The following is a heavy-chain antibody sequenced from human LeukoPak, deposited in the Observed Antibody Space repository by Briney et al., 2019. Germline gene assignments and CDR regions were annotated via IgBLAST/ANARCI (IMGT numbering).Heavy chain of an antibody. J-gene: IGHJ3*02. CDR1: GFTFSSYG. CDR3: ARVGFGELFDAFDI. D-gene: IGHD3-10*01. V-gene: IGHV3-33*01. Sequence: GGSLRLSCAASGFTFSSYGMHWVRQAPGKGLEWVAVIWYDGSNKYYADSVKGRFTISRDNSKNMLYLQMNSLRAEDTAVYYCARVGFGELFDAFDIWGQGTMVTVSS. CDR2: IWYDGSNK.